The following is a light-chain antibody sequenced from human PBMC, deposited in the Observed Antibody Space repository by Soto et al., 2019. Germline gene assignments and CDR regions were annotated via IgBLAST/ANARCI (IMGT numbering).Light chain of an antibody. CDR3: VLYMGSGIWV. J-gene: IGLJ3*02. V-gene: IGLV8-61*01. CDR2: STN. Sequence: QAVVTQEPSFSVSPGGTVTLTCGLSSGSVSTSYYPSWYQQTPGQAPRTLIYSTNTRSSGVPDRFSGSILGNKAALTITGAQADDESDYYCVLYMGSGIWVFGGRTKLT. CDR1: SGSVSTSYY.